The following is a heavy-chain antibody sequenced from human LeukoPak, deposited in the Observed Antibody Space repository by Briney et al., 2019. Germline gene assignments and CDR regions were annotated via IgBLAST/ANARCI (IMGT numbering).Heavy chain of an antibody. CDR1: GGSFSGYY. CDR3: AIRFLESGYAFDI. Sequence: PSETLSLTCAVYGGSFSGYYWSWIRQPPGKGLEWIGEINHSGSTNYNPSLKSRVTISVDTSKNQFSLKLSSVTAADTAVYYCAIRFLESGYAFDIWGQGTMVTVSS. J-gene: IGHJ3*02. CDR2: INHSGST. V-gene: IGHV4-34*01. D-gene: IGHD3-10*01.